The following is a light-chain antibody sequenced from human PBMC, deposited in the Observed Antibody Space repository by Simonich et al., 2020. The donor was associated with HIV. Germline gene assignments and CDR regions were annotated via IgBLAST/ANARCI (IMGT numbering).Light chain of an antibody. J-gene: IGKJ2*01. CDR2: AAS. CDR1: HSISTY. CDR3: QQSHYTPFT. V-gene: IGKV1-39*01. Sequence: DIQMTQSPSSLSASVGDRVTITCRASHSISTYLNWYQQKPGKAPNLLIYAASSLQSWVPSRFSGSGSGTDFTLIISSLQPEDFATYYCQQSHYTPFTFGQGTKLEIK.